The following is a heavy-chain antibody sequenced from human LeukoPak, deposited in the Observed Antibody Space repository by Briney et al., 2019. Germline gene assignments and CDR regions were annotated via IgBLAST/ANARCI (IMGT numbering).Heavy chain of an antibody. D-gene: IGHD3-22*01. CDR2: IYYSGST. J-gene: IGHJ4*02. Sequence: PSETLSLTCTVSGGSISSSSYYWGWIRQPPGKGLEWIGSIYYSGSTYYKPSLKSRVTISVDTSKNQFSLKLSSVTAADTAVYYCATRYDSSGYYYGGFDYWGQGTLVTVSS. CDR1: GGSISSSSYY. CDR3: ATRYDSSGYYYGGFDY. V-gene: IGHV4-39*01.